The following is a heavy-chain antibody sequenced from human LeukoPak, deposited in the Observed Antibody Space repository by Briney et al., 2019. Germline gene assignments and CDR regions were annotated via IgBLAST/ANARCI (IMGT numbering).Heavy chain of an antibody. Sequence: PGESLKISCKTSGYSFTNYWIGWVRQVPGKGLEYTGVIYPGDSDTRYSPSFQGQVTISADKSISTAYLQWYSLKASDTAMYYCARPAVAGTGGFHFDYWGQGTLVTVSS. V-gene: IGHV5-51*01. CDR3: ARPAVAGTGGFHFDY. J-gene: IGHJ4*02. CDR2: IYPGDSDT. CDR1: GYSFTNYW. D-gene: IGHD6-19*01.